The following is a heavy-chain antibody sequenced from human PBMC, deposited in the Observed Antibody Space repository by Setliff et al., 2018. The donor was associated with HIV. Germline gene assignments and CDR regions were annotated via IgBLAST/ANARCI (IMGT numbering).Heavy chain of an antibody. D-gene: IGHD1-1*01. CDR2: IYYSGST. CDR1: GYSISSGYY. V-gene: IGHV4-38-2*01. J-gene: IGHJ5*02. Sequence: SETLSLTCAVSGYSISSGYYWGWIRQPPGKGLEWIGYIYYSGSTYYKPSLKSRVTISVDTSKNQFSLNLSSVTAADTAVYYCAQEERDAYNYWFDPWGQGTLVTVSS. CDR3: AQEERDAYNYWFDP.